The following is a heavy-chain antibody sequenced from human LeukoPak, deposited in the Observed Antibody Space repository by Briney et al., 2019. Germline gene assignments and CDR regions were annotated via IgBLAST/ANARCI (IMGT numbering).Heavy chain of an antibody. CDR1: GYTFTGYY. CDR3: ARGYYGSSAYYSADY. Sequence: ASVKVSCKASGYTFTGYYIHWVRQAPGQGLEWMGWINPNTGDTNYAQKFQGRVTMTRDTSVSTAYMELTRLRSDDTAVYYCARGYYGSSAYYSADYWGQGTLVTVSS. CDR2: INPNTGDT. J-gene: IGHJ4*02. V-gene: IGHV1-2*02. D-gene: IGHD3-22*01.